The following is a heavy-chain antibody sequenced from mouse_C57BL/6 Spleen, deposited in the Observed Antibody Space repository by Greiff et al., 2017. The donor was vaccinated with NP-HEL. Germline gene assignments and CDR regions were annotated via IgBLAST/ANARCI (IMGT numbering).Heavy chain of an antibody. J-gene: IGHJ4*01. Sequence: VQLQQSGAELAKPGASVKLSCKASGYTFTSYWMHWVKQRPGQGLEWIGYINPSSGYTKYNQRFKDKATLTADRSSSTAYLQLSSLTYEASAVYYCAREEESNYYYAMDYWGQGTSVTVSS. CDR1: GYTFTSYW. D-gene: IGHD2-5*01. V-gene: IGHV1-7*01. CDR2: INPSSGYT. CDR3: AREEESNYYYAMDY.